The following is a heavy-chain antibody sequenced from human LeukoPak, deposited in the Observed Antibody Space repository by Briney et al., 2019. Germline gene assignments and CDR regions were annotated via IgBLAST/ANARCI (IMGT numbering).Heavy chain of an antibody. Sequence: PSETLSLTCTVSGGSISSGSYYWSWIRQAAGKGLEWIGRSYTSGSTNYNPSLKSRVTISVDTSKNQFSLKLSSVTAADTAVYYSARSSITIFGVVIRTAFDIWGHGTMFTVSS. V-gene: IGHV4-61*02. CDR2: SYTSGST. CDR3: ARSSITIFGVVIRTAFDI. CDR1: GGSISSGSYY. J-gene: IGHJ3*02. D-gene: IGHD3-3*01.